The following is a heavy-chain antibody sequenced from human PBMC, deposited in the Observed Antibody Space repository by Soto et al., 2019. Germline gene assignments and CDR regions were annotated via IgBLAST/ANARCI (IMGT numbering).Heavy chain of an antibody. J-gene: IGHJ4*02. Sequence: QVQLVESGGGVVQPGRSLRLSCAASGFTFSSCGMHWVRQAPGKGLEWVAVISYDGSNKYYADSVKGRFTISRDNSKNTLYLQMNSLRAEDTAMYYCAKDLLVVGLNPAYYWGQGTMVTVSS. CDR1: GFTFSSCG. CDR2: ISYDGSNK. CDR3: AKDLLVVGLNPAYY. D-gene: IGHD1-26*01. V-gene: IGHV3-30*18.